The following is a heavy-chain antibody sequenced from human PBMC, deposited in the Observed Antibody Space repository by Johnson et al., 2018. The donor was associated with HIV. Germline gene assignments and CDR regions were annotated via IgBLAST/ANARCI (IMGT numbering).Heavy chain of an antibody. D-gene: IGHD6-13*01. J-gene: IGHJ3*02. V-gene: IGHV3-73*02. CDR2: IRSNSYSYAT. CDR3: AREVAAVGDAFDI. CDR1: GFTFSDSA. Sequence: VQLVESGGGLVQPGGSLKLSCAASGFTFSDSAMHWVRQASGKGLEWVGRIRSNSYSYATAYSSSVDGRFTISRDDSKNTAYLQMNSLRAEDTAVYYCAREVAAVGDAFDIWGQGTMVTVSS.